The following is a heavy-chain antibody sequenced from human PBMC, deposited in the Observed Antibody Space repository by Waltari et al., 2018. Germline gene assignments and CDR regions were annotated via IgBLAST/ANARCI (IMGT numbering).Heavy chain of an antibody. V-gene: IGHV3-23*01. CDR2: ITGSGGST. D-gene: IGHD3-22*01. J-gene: IGHJ4*02. CDR1: GFTFRNYA. CDR3: AKDYGPLVVVTLGSDY. Sequence: EVQLLESGGGLVQPGGSLRLSCAASGFTFRNYAMYWVRQAPGKGLEWVSGITGSGGSTDYADSVKGRFTISRDNFKNTLYLQMNSLRAEDTAVYYCAKDYGPLVVVTLGSDYWGQGTLVTVSS.